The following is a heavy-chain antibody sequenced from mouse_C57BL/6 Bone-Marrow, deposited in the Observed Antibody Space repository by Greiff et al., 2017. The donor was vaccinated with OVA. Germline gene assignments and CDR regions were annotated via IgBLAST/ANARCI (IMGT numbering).Heavy chain of an antibody. D-gene: IGHD2-4*01. CDR1: EYEFPSHD. CDR3: ARHYYDYDGDYYAMDY. Sequence: EVMLVESGGGLVQPGESLKLSCESNEYEFPSHDMSWVRKTPEKRLELVAAINSDGGSTYYPDTMERRFIISRDNTKKTLYLQMSSLRSEDTALYYCARHYYDYDGDYYAMDYWGQGTSVTVSS. CDR2: INSDGGST. J-gene: IGHJ4*01. V-gene: IGHV5-2*01.